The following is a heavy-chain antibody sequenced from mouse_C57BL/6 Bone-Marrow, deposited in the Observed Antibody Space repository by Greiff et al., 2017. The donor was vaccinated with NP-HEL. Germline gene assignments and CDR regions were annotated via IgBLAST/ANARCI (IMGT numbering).Heavy chain of an antibody. CDR2: FYPGSGSL. D-gene: IGHD2-4*01. CDR1: GYTFTAYT. J-gene: IGHJ3*01. Sequence: VQLVESGAELVKPGASVKLSCKASGYTFTAYTIHWVKQRSGQGLEWIGWFYPGSGSLKYTEKVKDKATLTADKSSSTVYMELRRLTSEDSAVYFCARHEEGGYDYDFAYWGQGTLVTVSA. CDR3: ARHEEGGYDYDFAY. V-gene: IGHV1-62-2*01.